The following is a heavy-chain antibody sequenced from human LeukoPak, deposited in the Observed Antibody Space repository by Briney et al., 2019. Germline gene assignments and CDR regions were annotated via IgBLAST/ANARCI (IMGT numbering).Heavy chain of an antibody. V-gene: IGHV3-48*03. J-gene: IGHJ3*02. D-gene: IGHD3-10*01. CDR1: GFTFSSYE. Sequence: GESLRLSCAASGFTFSSYEMNWVRQAPGKGLEWVSYISGSGGTIYYGDSVKGRFTISRDNAKNSMYLQMNSLRAEDTAIYYCARDEIRSGAFDIWGQGTMVTVSS. CDR2: ISGSGGTI. CDR3: ARDEIRSGAFDI.